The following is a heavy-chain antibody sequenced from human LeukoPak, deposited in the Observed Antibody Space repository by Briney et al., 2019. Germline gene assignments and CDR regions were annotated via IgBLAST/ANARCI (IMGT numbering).Heavy chain of an antibody. D-gene: IGHD1-1*01. Sequence: QPGGSLRLSCAASGFTFSSYAMHWVRQAPGKGLEWVAVISYDGSNKYYADSVKGRFTISRDNAKNSLYLQMSSLRAEDTAVYYCARGGSRHPSPEDYWGRGTLVTVSS. CDR2: ISYDGSNK. J-gene: IGHJ4*02. V-gene: IGHV3-30*04. CDR3: ARGGSRHPSPEDY. CDR1: GFTFSSYA.